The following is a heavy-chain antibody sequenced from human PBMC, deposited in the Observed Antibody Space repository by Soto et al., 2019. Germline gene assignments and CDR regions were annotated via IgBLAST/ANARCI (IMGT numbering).Heavy chain of an antibody. J-gene: IGHJ4*02. Sequence: GASVKVSCKASGYTFTSYAIHWVRQAPGQGLEWMGTVNPSGGHTTYAQHFLGRVTMTRDTSTSTLYMELTSLTSDDTAIYYCARGGHVVVVTAALDYWGQGTLVTVSS. D-gene: IGHD2-21*02. V-gene: IGHV1-46*01. CDR1: GYTFTSYA. CDR3: ARGGHVVVVTAALDY. CDR2: VNPSGGHT.